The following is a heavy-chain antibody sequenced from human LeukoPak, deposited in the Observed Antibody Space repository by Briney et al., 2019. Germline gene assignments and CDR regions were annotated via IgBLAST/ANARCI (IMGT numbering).Heavy chain of an antibody. J-gene: IGHJ4*02. CDR3: VREEFY. Sequence: GGSLRLSCAASGFTFSSYWMNWARQAPGKGLEWVASINHNGNVNYYVDSVKGRFTISRDNAKNSLYLQMSNLRAEDTAVYYCVREEFYWGQGTLVTVSS. CDR2: INHNGNVN. V-gene: IGHV3-7*03. D-gene: IGHD3-10*01. CDR1: GFTFSSYW.